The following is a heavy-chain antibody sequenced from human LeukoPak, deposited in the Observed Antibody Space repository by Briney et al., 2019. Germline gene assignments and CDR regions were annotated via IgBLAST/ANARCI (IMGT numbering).Heavy chain of an antibody. CDR3: AKRVVGAYTPYYYGMDV. CDR2: ISGSGGST. J-gene: IGHJ6*02. V-gene: IGHV3-23*01. Sequence: GGSLRLSCAVSGFTFSSYAMNWVRQAPGKGLEWVSAISGSGGSTYYADSVKGRFAISRDNPKNTLYLQMNSLRAEDTAVYYCAKRVVGAYTPYYYGMDVWGQGTTVTVSS. D-gene: IGHD1-26*01. CDR1: GFTFSSYA.